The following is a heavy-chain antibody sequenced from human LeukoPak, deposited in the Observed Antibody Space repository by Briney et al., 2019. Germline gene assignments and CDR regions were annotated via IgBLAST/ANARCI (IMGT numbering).Heavy chain of an antibody. J-gene: IGHJ5*02. Sequence: GASVKVSCKASGYTFTSYGISWVRQAPGQGLEWMGWISTYNGNTNYAQKLQDRVTMTTDTSTSTAYMELRSLRSDDTAVYFCARDHVSYSLDPWGQGTLVTVSS. D-gene: IGHD2-15*01. CDR2: ISTYNGNT. CDR1: GYTFTSYG. CDR3: ARDHVSYSLDP. V-gene: IGHV1-18*01.